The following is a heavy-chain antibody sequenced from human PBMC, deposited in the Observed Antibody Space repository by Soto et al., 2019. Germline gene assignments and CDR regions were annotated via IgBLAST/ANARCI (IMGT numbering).Heavy chain of an antibody. D-gene: IGHD2-15*01. CDR1: GFTFSSYA. CDR3: ALIGGGRFSPGRRNDY. Sequence: QVQLVESGGGVVQPGRSLRLSCAASGFTFSSYAMHWVRQAPGKGLEWVAVISYDGSNKYYADSVKGRFTISRDNSKNTLYLQMNSLRAEDTAVYYCALIGGGRFSPGRRNDYWGQGTLITVSS. CDR2: ISYDGSNK. V-gene: IGHV3-30-3*01. J-gene: IGHJ4*02.